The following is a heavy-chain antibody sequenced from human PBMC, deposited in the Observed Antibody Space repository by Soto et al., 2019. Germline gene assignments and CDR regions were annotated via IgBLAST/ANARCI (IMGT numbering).Heavy chain of an antibody. CDR3: VRTSLVVAAATREDY. V-gene: IGHV3-74*01. Sequence: GGSLRLSCAASGFTFSNDWMHWVRQAAGKGLVWVSRINMDGSSTNYADSVKGRFTISRDNAKNTVYLQMNSLRAEDTAVYYCVRTSLVVAAATREDYWGQGTLVTVSS. D-gene: IGHD2-15*01. CDR2: INMDGSST. J-gene: IGHJ4*02. CDR1: GFTFSNDW.